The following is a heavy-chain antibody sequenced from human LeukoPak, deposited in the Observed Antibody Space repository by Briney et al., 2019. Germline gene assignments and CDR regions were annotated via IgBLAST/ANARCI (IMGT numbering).Heavy chain of an antibody. CDR2: IYYSGST. Sequence: SETLSLTCTVSGASISRSSYYWGWIRQPPGKGLEWIGYIYYSGSTNYNPSLKSRVTISVDTSKNQFSLKLSSVTAADTAVYYCASTYCSGGSCYWALDYWGQGTLVTVSS. D-gene: IGHD2-15*01. CDR1: GASISRSSYY. J-gene: IGHJ4*02. CDR3: ASTYCSGGSCYWALDY. V-gene: IGHV4-61*05.